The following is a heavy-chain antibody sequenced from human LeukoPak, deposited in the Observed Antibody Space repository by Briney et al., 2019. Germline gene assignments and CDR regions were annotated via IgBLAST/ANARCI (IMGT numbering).Heavy chain of an antibody. V-gene: IGHV3-30-3*01. CDR2: ISYDGSNK. CDR1: GFTFSSYA. CDR3: ARGHSRKYYYDSSGYSPFDY. D-gene: IGHD3-22*01. Sequence: RPGGSLRLSCAASGFTFSSYAMHWVRQAPGKGLEWVAVISYDGSNKYYADSVKGRFTISRDNSKNTLYLQMNSLRAEDTAVYYCARGHSRKYYYDSSGYSPFDYWGQGTLVTVSS. J-gene: IGHJ4*02.